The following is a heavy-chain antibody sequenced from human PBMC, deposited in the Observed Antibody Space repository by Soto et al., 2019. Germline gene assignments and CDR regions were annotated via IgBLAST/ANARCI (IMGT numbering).Heavy chain of an antibody. D-gene: IGHD6-19*01. CDR3: ARGGLVAVAEIYYYYYGMDV. J-gene: IGHJ6*02. CDR1: GYSFTSYW. Sequence: GESLKISCXGSGYSFTSYWIGWVRQMPGKGLEWMGIIYPGDSDTRYSPSFQGQVTISADKSISTAYLQWSSLKASDTAMYYCARGGLVAVAEIYYYYYGMDVWGQGTTVTVSS. CDR2: IYPGDSDT. V-gene: IGHV5-51*01.